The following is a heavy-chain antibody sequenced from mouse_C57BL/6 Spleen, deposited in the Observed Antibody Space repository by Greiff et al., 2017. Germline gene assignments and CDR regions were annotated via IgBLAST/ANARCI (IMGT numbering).Heavy chain of an antibody. CDR3: ARGGSDVYQGYFDY. D-gene: IGHD2-3*01. J-gene: IGHJ2*01. CDR2: IGPSDSYT. CDR1: GYTFTSYW. V-gene: IGHV1-50*01. Sequence: QVQLQQPGAELVKPGASVKLSCKASGYTFTSYWMQWVKQRPGQGLEWIGEIGPSDSYTTYNQKFKGKATLPVDTSSSTAYMQLSSLTSEDSAVYYCARGGSDVYQGYFDYWGKGTTLTVSS.